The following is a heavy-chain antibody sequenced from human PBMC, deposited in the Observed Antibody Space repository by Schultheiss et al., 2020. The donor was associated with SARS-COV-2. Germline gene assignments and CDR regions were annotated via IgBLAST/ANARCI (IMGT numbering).Heavy chain of an antibody. J-gene: IGHJ4*02. CDR3: ARDGALYYFDY. CDR2: IKQDGSEK. Sequence: GESLKISCAASGFTVSSNYMSWVRQAPGKGLEWVANIKQDGSEKYYVDSVKGRFTISRDNAKNSLYLQMNSLRAEDTAVYYCARDGALYYFDYWGQGTLVTVSS. CDR1: GFTVSSNY. V-gene: IGHV3-7*01. D-gene: IGHD4/OR15-4a*01.